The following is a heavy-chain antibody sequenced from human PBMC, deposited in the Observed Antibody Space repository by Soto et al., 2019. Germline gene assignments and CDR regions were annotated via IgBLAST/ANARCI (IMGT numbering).Heavy chain of an antibody. CDR2: INHSGST. CDR3: ARGRYSSRDRPFFLAY. V-gene: IGHV4-34*01. J-gene: IGHJ4*02. CDR1: GGSFSGYY. Sequence: PSETLSLTCAVYGGSFSGYYWSWIRQPPGKGLEWIGEINHSGSTNYNPSLKSRVTISVDTSKNQFSLKLSSVTAADTAVYYCARGRYSSRDRPFFLAYWGQGTLVTVSS. D-gene: IGHD6-19*01.